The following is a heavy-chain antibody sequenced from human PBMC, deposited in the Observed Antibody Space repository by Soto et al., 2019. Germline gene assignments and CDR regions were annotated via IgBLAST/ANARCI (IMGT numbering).Heavy chain of an antibody. CDR2: IRSKTYGGTT. J-gene: IGHJ4*02. V-gene: IGHV3-49*03. CDR3: TKAYTSSWHGFGNY. D-gene: IGHD6-13*01. CDR1: GFTFGDYA. Sequence: PGGSLRLSCTASGFTFGDYAMSWFRQAPGKWLEWVGFIRSKTYGGTTDYAASVKGRFTISGDDSKSVAYLQMNSLKIKETGVYYCTKAYTSSWHGFGNYWGQGTLVTVSS.